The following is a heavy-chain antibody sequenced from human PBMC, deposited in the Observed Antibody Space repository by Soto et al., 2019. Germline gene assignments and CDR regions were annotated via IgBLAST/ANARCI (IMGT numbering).Heavy chain of an antibody. Sequence: TSETLSLTCTVSGLSIGSGVFCLDWIRQHPGKGLEWIGYIYYSGSTYYNPSLKSRVTISVDTSMYQFSLKLSFVTAADTAVYYCARVVGSSSWDYDGMDVWGQGTTVTVSS. CDR1: GLSIGSGVFC. CDR2: IYYSGST. J-gene: IGHJ6*02. CDR3: ARVVGSSSWDYDGMDV. D-gene: IGHD6-13*01. V-gene: IGHV4-31*03.